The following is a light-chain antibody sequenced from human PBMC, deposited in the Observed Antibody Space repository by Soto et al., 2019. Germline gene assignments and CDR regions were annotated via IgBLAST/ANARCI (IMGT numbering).Light chain of an antibody. J-gene: IGKJ4*01. V-gene: IGKV3-11*01. CDR2: DAS. Sequence: EIVLTQSPATLSLSPGERATLSCRASQSVSSFLAWYQQKPGQAPRLLMYDASNRAPGIPARFSGSGSGTDFTLTISSLEPEDFAVYYWQERTNWPLTFGGGTTVEIK. CDR1: QSVSSF. CDR3: QERTNWPLT.